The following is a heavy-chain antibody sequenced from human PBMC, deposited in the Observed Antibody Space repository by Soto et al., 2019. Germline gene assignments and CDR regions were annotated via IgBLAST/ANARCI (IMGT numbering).Heavy chain of an antibody. V-gene: IGHV3-11*06. CDR3: ARDEGGFGELVYYYGMDV. CDR1: GFTFSDYY. D-gene: IGHD3-10*01. J-gene: IGHJ6*02. Sequence: GGSLRLSCAACGFTFSDYYISGIRQAPGKRLEWVSYISSSSSYTNYADSVKGRFTISRDNAKNSLYMQMNSLRAEDTAVYYCARDEGGFGELVYYYGMDVWGQGTTVTVSS. CDR2: ISSSSSYT.